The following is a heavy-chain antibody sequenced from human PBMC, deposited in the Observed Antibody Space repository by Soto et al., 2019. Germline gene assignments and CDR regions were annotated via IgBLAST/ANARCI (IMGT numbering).Heavy chain of an antibody. V-gene: IGHV3-23*01. D-gene: IGHD2-15*01. CDR3: VKGGWLDY. J-gene: IGHJ4*02. Sequence: EVQLLESGGGLVQPGGSLRLSCAASGFPFSTYEMTWVRQAPGKGLEWVSVIRPSGDNTYYADSVKGRFTISRDNSKNTLYLKVNSMRAEDTDLYYCVKGGWLDYWGQGTVVTVSS. CDR1: GFPFSTYE. CDR2: IRPSGDNT.